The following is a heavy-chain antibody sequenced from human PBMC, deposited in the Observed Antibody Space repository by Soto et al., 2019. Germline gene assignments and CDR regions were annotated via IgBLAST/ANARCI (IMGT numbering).Heavy chain of an antibody. V-gene: IGHV3-33*01. Sequence: QVQLVESGGGVVQPGRSLRLSCTASGFTLSDYGMHWVRQAPGKGLEWVAVNWHDGGEKYYADSVTGRFTISRDNSKNTVHLQIDSLGTEDTALYYCARDPGRDSPIDYWGQGTLVTVSS. CDR1: GFTLSDYG. J-gene: IGHJ4*02. D-gene: IGHD3-22*01. CDR3: ARDPGRDSPIDY. CDR2: NWHDGGEK.